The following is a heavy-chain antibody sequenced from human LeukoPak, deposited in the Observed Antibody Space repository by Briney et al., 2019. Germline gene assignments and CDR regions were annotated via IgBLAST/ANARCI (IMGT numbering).Heavy chain of an antibody. D-gene: IGHD4-17*01. Sequence: GGSLRLSCAASGFPFSSHSMNWVRQAPGKGPEWVSSISSSSNYISYADSVKGRFTISRDNAKNSLYLQMNSLRAEDTTVYYCARSTVTDPDRVGFDIWGQGTMVTVSS. J-gene: IGHJ3*02. CDR2: ISSSSNYI. V-gene: IGHV3-21*01. CDR1: GFPFSSHS. CDR3: ARSTVTDPDRVGFDI.